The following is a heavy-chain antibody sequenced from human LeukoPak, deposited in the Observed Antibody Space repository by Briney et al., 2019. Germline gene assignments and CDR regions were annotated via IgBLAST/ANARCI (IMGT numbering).Heavy chain of an antibody. CDR3: ARRPRFLDRSGNYYFDY. D-gene: IGHD3-22*01. V-gene: IGHV5-51*01. J-gene: IGHJ4*02. Sequence: GESLKISCKVSGYTFSNYWIGWVRQMPGKGLEWMGLVYPGDSDTRYGPTFQGQVTISADMSISTAYLQWSSLKASDTAVYYCARRPRFLDRSGNYYFDYWGQGTLVTVSS. CDR1: GYTFSNYW. CDR2: VYPGDSDT.